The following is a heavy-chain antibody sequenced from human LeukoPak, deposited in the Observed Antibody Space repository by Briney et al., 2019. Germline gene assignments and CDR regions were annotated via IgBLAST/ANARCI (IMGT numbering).Heavy chain of an antibody. J-gene: IGHJ4*02. CDR3: ARGRIVPAASTYYFDY. Sequence: GGSLRLSCAASGFTFSSYAMSWVRQAPGKGLEWVSAISGSGGSTYYADSVKGRFTISRDNAKNSLYLQMNSLRAEDTAVYYCARGRIVPAASTYYFDYWGQGTLVTVSS. D-gene: IGHD2-2*01. CDR2: ISGSGGST. CDR1: GFTFSSYA. V-gene: IGHV3-23*01.